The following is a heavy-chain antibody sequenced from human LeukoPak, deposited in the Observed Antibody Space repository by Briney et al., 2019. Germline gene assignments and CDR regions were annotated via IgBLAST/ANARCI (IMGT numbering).Heavy chain of an antibody. Sequence: PGRSLRLSCAASGFTFSSYGMHWVRQAPGKGLEWVAVIWYDGSNKYYADSVKGRFTISRDNSKNTLYLQMNSLRAEDTAVYYCASTNTRIAAAGIDDYWGQGTLVTVSS. D-gene: IGHD6-13*01. CDR3: ASTNTRIAAAGIDDY. V-gene: IGHV3-33*08. J-gene: IGHJ4*02. CDR1: GFTFSSYG. CDR2: IWYDGSNK.